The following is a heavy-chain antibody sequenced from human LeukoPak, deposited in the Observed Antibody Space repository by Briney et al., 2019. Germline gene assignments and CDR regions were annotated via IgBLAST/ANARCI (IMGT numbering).Heavy chain of an antibody. D-gene: IGHD3-22*01. CDR3: ARVKPSDSSGSRAFDY. Sequence: SETLSLTCTVSGGSISSGGYYWSWIRQHPGKGLEWIGYIYYSGSTYYNPSLKSRVTISVDTSKNQFSLKLSSVTAADTAVYYCARVKPSDSSGSRAFDYWGQGTLVTVSS. CDR1: GGSISSGGYY. CDR2: IYYSGST. V-gene: IGHV4-31*03. J-gene: IGHJ4*02.